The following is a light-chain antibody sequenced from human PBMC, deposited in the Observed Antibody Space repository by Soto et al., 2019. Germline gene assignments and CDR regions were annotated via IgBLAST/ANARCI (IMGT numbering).Light chain of an antibody. J-gene: IGLJ3*02. CDR3: CSYPGSHTWV. CDR2: DVT. V-gene: IGLV2-11*01. CDR1: NSDIGNYKY. Sequence: QSVLTQPRSVSGSPGQSVTISCTGTNSDIGNYKYVSWYQQHPGKAPKVMIYDVTKRPSGVPDRFSGSTSGNTASLTISGLQAEDEADYYCCSYPGSHTWVFGGGTKVTVL.